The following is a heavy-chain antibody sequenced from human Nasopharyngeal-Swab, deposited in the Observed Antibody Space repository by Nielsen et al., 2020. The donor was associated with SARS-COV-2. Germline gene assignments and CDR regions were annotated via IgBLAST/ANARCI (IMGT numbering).Heavy chain of an antibody. CDR1: GGTFSSYA. V-gene: IGHV1-69*13. D-gene: IGHD3-22*01. CDR3: ARDRKGAYYYDSSGYSNWFDS. Sequence: SVKVSCKASGGTFSSYAISWVRQAPGQGLEWMGGIIPIFGTANYAQKFQGRVTITADESTSTAYMELSSLRSEDTAVYYCARDRKGAYYYDSSGYSNWFDSWGQGTLVTVSS. CDR2: IIPIFGTA. J-gene: IGHJ5*01.